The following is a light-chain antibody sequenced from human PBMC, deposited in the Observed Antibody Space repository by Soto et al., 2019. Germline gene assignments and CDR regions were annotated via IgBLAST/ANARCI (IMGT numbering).Light chain of an antibody. V-gene: IGKV4-1*01. Sequence: DIVMTQSPDSLSVSLGEMATINCKSSQSVLSSSNNKNYLAWYQQKPGQPPKVVIYWASTRGSGVPDRFSGSGSGTDFTLTVSSLQAEDVAVYYCQHYYSSPLTFGGGTKVEIK. J-gene: IGKJ4*01. CDR1: QSVLSSSNNKNY. CDR3: QHYYSSPLT. CDR2: WAS.